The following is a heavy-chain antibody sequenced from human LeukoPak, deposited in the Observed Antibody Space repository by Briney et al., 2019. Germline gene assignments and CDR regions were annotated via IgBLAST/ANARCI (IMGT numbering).Heavy chain of an antibody. J-gene: IGHJ5*01. V-gene: IGHV4-39*01. CDR1: GFTVSSNY. CDR3: ARLVRLKNWFDS. D-gene: IGHD3-16*01. Sequence: GSLRLSCAASGFTVSSNYMSWIRQPPGKGLEWVASLHFRANTYTNPSLDSRVTISVDTSKNQLSLKLRSVTAADTAIYYCARLVRLKNWFDSWGQGTLVTVSS. CDR2: LHFRANT.